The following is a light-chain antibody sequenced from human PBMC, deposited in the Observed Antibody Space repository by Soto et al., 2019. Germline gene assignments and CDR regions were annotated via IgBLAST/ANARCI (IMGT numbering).Light chain of an antibody. CDR1: SSDVGRYDY. Sequence: QSALTQPRSVSGSPGQSVTISCTGTSSDVGRYDYVSWYQQHPGKAPKLIIYDVSERPSGVPDLFSGSKFGNTASLTISGLQAEDEADYSCCSFAGSYTYVFGTGTKLTVL. V-gene: IGLV2-11*01. CDR2: DVS. CDR3: CSFAGSYTYV. J-gene: IGLJ1*01.